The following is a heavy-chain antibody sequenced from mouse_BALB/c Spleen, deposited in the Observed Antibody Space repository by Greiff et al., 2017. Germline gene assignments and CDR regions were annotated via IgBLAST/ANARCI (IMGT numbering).Heavy chain of an antibody. Sequence: VQLKQSGAELVRSGASVKLSCTASGFTFKDYYMHWVKQRPEQGLEWIGWIDPENGDTDYAPKFQGKATMTADTSSNTAYLQLSSLTSEDTAVFYCNARGNYHYAMDYWGQGTSVTVSS. CDR2: IDPENGDT. J-gene: IGHJ4*01. D-gene: IGHD2-1*01. V-gene: IGHV14-4*02. CDR3: NARGNYHYAMDY. CDR1: GFTFKDYY.